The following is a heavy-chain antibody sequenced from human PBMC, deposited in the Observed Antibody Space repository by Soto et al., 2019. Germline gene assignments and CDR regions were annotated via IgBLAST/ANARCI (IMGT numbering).Heavy chain of an antibody. V-gene: IGHV4-59*01. J-gene: IGHJ4*02. D-gene: IGHD3-22*01. CDR3: ARGVSDSSGIFDY. CDR2: IYYSGST. Sequence: PSETLSLTCTVSGGSISSYYWSWIRQPPGKGLEWIGYIYYSGSTNYNPSLKSRVTISVDTSKNQFSLKLSSVTAADTAVYYCARGVSDSSGIFDYWGQGTLVTVSS. CDR1: GGSISSYY.